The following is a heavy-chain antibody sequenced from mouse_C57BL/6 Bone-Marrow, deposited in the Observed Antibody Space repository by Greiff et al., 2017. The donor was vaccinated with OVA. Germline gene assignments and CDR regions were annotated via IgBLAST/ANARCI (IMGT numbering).Heavy chain of an antibody. CDR1: GYTFTSYG. CDR3: ARGDWEAWFAY. J-gene: IGHJ3*01. D-gene: IGHD4-1*01. V-gene: IGHV1-81*01. CDR2: IYPRSGNT. Sequence: VKLMESGAELARPGASVKLSCKASGYTFTSYGISWVKQRTGQGLEWIGEIYPRSGNTYYNEKFKGKATLTADKSSSTAYMELRSLTSEDSAVYFCARGDWEAWFAYWGQGTLVTVSA.